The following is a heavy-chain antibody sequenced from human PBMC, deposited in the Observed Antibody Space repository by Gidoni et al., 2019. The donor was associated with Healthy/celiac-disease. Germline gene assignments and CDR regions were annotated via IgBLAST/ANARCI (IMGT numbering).Heavy chain of an antibody. D-gene: IGHD6-19*01. CDR2: INPSGGST. CDR1: GYTLTSNY. V-gene: IGHV1-46*01. J-gene: IGHJ6*02. Sequence: QVQLVQSGAEVKKPGASVKVSCKASGYTLTSNYMHWVRQAPGQGLEWMAIINPSGGSTNYAQKFQGRVTMTRDTSTSTVYMELSSLRSEDTAVYYCARDLAGYSSGWYSGRVYYYYGMDVWGQGTTVTVSS. CDR3: ARDLAGYSSGWYSGRVYYYYGMDV.